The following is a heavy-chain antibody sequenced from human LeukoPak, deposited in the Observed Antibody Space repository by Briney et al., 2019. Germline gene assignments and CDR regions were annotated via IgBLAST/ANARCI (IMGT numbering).Heavy chain of an antibody. D-gene: IGHD3-10*01. CDR3: ARGGGSPRN. CDR1: GGSINNHC. Sequence: SETLSLTCTVSGGSINNHCWSWIQQPPGMGLEWVGYIYFTGTTNYNPSLKSRVTISLDKSKNQFSLKLSSVTATDTAIYYCARGGGSPRNWGQGTLVTVSS. V-gene: IGHV4-59*11. J-gene: IGHJ4*02. CDR2: IYFTGTT.